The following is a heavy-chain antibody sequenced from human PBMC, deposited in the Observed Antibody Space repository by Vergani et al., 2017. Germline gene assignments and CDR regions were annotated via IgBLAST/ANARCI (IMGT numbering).Heavy chain of an antibody. Sequence: QVQLVQSGAEVKKPGASVKVSCKASGYTFTSYGISWVRQAPGQGLEWMGWISDYNGNTNYAQKLQGRVTMTTDTSTSTAYMELRSLRSDDTAVYYCARVYYGILTSNRCYYFDYWGQGTLVTVSS. J-gene: IGHJ4*02. CDR2: ISDYNGNT. D-gene: IGHD3-9*01. CDR3: ARVYYGILTSNRCYYFDY. V-gene: IGHV1-18*01. CDR1: GYTFTSYG.